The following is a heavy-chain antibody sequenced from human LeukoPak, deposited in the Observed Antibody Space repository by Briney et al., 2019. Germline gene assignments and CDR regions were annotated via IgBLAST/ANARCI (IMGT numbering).Heavy chain of an antibody. J-gene: IGHJ5*02. CDR1: GFSFSSSG. CDR2: IAYDGSNK. V-gene: IGHV3-30*18. Sequence: GGSLRLSCAASGFSFSSSGMHWVRQAPGKGPEWVAVIAYDGSNKYYTDSVKGRFTVSRDNSKNTLYLQMNSLRAEDTAVYYCAKEASWPVGFDPWGQGALVTVSS. CDR3: AKEASWPVGFDP.